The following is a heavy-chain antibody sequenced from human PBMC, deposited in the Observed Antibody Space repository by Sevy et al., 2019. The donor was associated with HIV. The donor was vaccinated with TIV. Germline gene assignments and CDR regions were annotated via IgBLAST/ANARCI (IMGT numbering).Heavy chain of an antibody. V-gene: IGHV3-23*01. J-gene: IGHJ4*02. CDR2: ISGTGDYT. CDR3: AKKMGGGSGMAFLVDY. CDR1: GFTFSSFA. Sequence: GGCLRLSCAASGFTFSSFAMGWVRQAPGKGLDWISVISGTGDYTYYADSVKGRFTISRDNSKNTRFLQMNSLRAEDTAIFYCAKKMGGGSGMAFLVDYWGQGTLVTVSS. D-gene: IGHD5-18*01.